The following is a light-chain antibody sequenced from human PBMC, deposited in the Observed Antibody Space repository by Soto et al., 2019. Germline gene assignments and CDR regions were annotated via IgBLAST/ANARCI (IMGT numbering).Light chain of an antibody. CDR1: RSDVGDYNY. Sequence: QSVLTQPASVSGSPGQSITISCTGTRSDVGDYNYISWYQQHPGKVPKLMIYEVSKRPSGVSNRFSGSKSGNTASLTISGLQAEDEAHYYCSSYTSTYTYVFGTGTKVTVL. CDR2: EVS. CDR3: SSYTSTYTYV. V-gene: IGLV2-14*01. J-gene: IGLJ1*01.